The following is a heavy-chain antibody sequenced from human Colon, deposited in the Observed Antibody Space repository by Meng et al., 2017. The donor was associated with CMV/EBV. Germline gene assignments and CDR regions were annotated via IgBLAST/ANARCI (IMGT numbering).Heavy chain of an antibody. J-gene: IGHJ4*02. Sequence: QVHLVQSGAEVKKPGASVRVSCKASGYTLSGYHTHWVRQAPGQGLEWMGRVDPGGGAKYTQKFQGRVTMTRDTSTSTVHMELNSLTFADTAVYYCARELGGTYYFDFWGQGTLVTVSS. CDR1: GYTLSGYH. D-gene: IGHD1-26*01. V-gene: IGHV1-46*01. CDR2: VDPGGGA. CDR3: ARELGGTYYFDF.